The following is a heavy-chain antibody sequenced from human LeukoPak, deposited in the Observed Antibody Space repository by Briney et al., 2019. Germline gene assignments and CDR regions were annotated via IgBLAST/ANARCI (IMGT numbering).Heavy chain of an antibody. V-gene: IGHV4-34*01. J-gene: IGHJ5*02. CDR2: INDSGST. Sequence: SQTLSLTCAVYGPSVSGYYWSWVRQPAGKGLEWIGEINDSGSTNYNPSLKSRVTISVATSKPKFSLKLSSVTAADTAVYFCARARTGYSSSWYMSWFDPWGQGTLVTVSS. D-gene: IGHD6-13*01. CDR1: GPSVSGYY. CDR3: ARARTGYSSSWYMSWFDP.